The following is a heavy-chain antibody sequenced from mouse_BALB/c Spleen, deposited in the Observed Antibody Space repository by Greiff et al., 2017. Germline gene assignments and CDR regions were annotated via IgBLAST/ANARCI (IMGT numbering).Heavy chain of an antibody. CDR3: ARSPHYYYAMDY. CDR2: IYPGSGST. Sequence: VQLQQPGAELVKPGTSVKLSCKASGYNFTSYWINWVKLRPGQGLEWIGDIYPGSGSTNYNEKFKSMATLTVDTSSSTAYMQLSSLASEDSALYYCARSPHYYYAMDYWGQGTSVTVSS. D-gene: IGHD1-2*01. J-gene: IGHJ4*01. V-gene: IGHV1-55*01. CDR1: GYNFTSYW.